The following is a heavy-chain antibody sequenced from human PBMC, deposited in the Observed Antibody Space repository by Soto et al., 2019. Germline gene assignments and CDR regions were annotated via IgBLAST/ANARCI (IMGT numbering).Heavy chain of an antibody. CDR2: MNPNSGNT. Sequence: ASVKVSCKASGYTFTSYDINWVRQATGQGLEWMGWMNPNSGNTGYAQKFQGRVTMTRNTSISTAYMELSSLRSEDTAVYYCARATTIFGVVSFWNYYYMDVWGKGTTVTVSS. V-gene: IGHV1-8*01. J-gene: IGHJ6*03. CDR3: ARATTIFGVVSFWNYYYMDV. CDR1: GYTFTSYD. D-gene: IGHD3-3*01.